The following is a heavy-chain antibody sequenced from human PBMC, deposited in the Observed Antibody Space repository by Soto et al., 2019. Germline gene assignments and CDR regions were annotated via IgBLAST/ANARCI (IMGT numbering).Heavy chain of an antibody. V-gene: IGHV1-69*13. CDR1: GGTFSSYS. Sequence: SVKVSCKASGGTFSSYSISWVRQAPGQGLEWMGGIIPIFGTANYAQKFQGRVTITADESTSTAYMELSSLRSEDTAVYYCARGKRWLQFDAFDIWGQGTMVTVSS. CDR3: ARGKRWLQFDAFDI. J-gene: IGHJ3*02. D-gene: IGHD5-12*01. CDR2: IIPIFGTA.